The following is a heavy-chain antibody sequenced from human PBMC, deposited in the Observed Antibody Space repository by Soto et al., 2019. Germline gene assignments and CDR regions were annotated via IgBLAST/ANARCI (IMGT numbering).Heavy chain of an antibody. V-gene: IGHV1-69*02. CDR3: AKVGAVHASSRQLSSAFDI. D-gene: IGHD3-10*01. CDR1: GGTFSSYT. Sequence: QVQLVQSGAEVRKPGSSVKVSCKASGGTFSSYTICWVRQAPGQGLVWMGRIIPILGITNYAQEFQGRVTITADRSPTTSYMEMSSMRSEYTAVDYCAKVGAVHASSRQLSSAFDIWGRGTMVTVSS. J-gene: IGHJ3*02. CDR2: IIPILGIT.